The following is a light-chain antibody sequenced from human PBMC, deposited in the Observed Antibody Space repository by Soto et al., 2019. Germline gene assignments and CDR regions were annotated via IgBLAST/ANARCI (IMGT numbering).Light chain of an antibody. CDR1: QSVLYSSNNKNY. Sequence: DIVMTQSPDSLAVSLGERATINCKSSQSVLYSSNNKNYLAWYQQKPGQPPKLLIYWASTRESGVPDRFSGSGSVTDFTLNISSLQAEDVAVYYCQQYYSTPPTFGQGTKVEIK. CDR2: WAS. V-gene: IGKV4-1*01. J-gene: IGKJ1*01. CDR3: QQYYSTPPT.